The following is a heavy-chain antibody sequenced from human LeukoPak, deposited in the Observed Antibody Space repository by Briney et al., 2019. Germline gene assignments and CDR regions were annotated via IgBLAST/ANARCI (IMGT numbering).Heavy chain of an antibody. Sequence: GGSLRLSCAASGFTFSDYYMSWIRQAPGKGLEWVSYISSSGSTIYYADSVKGRFTISRDNAKNSLYLQMNSLRAEDTAGYYCASVSYYDFWSGYYTRGFYFDYWGQGTLVTVSS. D-gene: IGHD3-3*01. V-gene: IGHV3-11*01. CDR1: GFTFSDYY. CDR3: ASVSYYDFWSGYYTRGFYFDY. CDR2: ISSSGSTI. J-gene: IGHJ4*02.